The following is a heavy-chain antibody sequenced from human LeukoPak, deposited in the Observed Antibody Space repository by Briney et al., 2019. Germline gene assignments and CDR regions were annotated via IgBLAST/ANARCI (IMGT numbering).Heavy chain of an antibody. CDR2: LSGGGDMT. CDR1: GFTFSRCA. CDR3: AKASCSSTSCYVDY. D-gene: IGHD2-2*01. V-gene: IGHV3-23*01. J-gene: IGHJ4*02. Sequence: GGSLRLSCAASGFTFSRCAMSWVRQAPGKGLEWVSVLSGGGDMTYYADSVKGRFTISRDNSKNTLYLQMNGLRVEDTAVYFCAKASCSSTSCYVDYWGQGTLVTVS.